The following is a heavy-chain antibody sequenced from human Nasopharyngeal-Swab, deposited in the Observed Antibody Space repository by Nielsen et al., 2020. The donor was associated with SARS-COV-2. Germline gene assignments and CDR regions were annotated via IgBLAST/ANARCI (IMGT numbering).Heavy chain of an antibody. D-gene: IGHD1-26*01. J-gene: IGHJ4*02. V-gene: IGHV3-21*01. CDR2: IGSSSSYI. CDR3: ASSHSGSF. Sequence: GGSLRLSCAASGFTFSSYSMNWVRQAPGKGLEWVSSIGSSSSYIYYADSVKGRFTISRDNAKNSLYLQMNSLRAEDTAVYYCASSHSGSFWGQGTLVTVSS. CDR1: GFTFSSYS.